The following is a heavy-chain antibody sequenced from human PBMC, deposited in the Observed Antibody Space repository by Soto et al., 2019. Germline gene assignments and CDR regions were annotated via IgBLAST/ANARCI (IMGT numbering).Heavy chain of an antibody. V-gene: IGHV3-74*03. J-gene: IGHJ6*02. D-gene: IGHD2-21*02. Sequence: GGSLRLSCAASGFSFNKYWMHWVRRAPGKGLELVSRIKSDGTNPTYADSVKGRFTISRDNAQSTLYLQMDSLRVDDSAVYYCARDLQVLYCGGDCDFDSPPFQFYGLDVWGQGTTVTVSS. CDR3: ARDLQVLYCGGDCDFDSPPFQFYGLDV. CDR1: GFSFNKYW. CDR2: IKSDGTNP.